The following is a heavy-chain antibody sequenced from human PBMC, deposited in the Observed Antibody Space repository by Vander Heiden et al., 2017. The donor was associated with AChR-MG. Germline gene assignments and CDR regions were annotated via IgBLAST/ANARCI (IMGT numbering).Heavy chain of an antibody. CDR2: IYYSGST. CDR1: GAPISSSSYY. Sequence: QLQLQESGPGLVKPSETLSLTCTVPGAPISSSSYYWGCTRQPPGKGLEWIGSIYYSGSTYYNPSLKSRVTISVDTSKNQFSLKLSSVTAADTAVYYCPLVWGGDFDYWGQGTLVTVSS. V-gene: IGHV4-39*01. J-gene: IGHJ4*02. D-gene: IGHD2-8*01. CDR3: PLVWGGDFDY.